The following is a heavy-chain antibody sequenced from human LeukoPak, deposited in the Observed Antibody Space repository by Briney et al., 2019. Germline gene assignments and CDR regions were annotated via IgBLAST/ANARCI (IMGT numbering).Heavy chain of an antibody. V-gene: IGHV3-23*01. Sequence: GGSLRLSCAASGFTFSSYGMSWVRQAPGRGLEWVSAISGSGGSTYYADSVKGRFTISRDNSKNTLYLQMNSLRAEDTAVYYCAGRSGSGSYFDWYYYMDVWGKGTTVTISS. J-gene: IGHJ6*03. CDR1: GFTFSSYG. D-gene: IGHD3-10*01. CDR2: ISGSGGST. CDR3: AGRSGSGSYFDWYYYMDV.